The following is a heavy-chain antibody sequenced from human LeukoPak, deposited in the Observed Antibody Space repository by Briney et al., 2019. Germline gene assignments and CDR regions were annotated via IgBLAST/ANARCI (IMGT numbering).Heavy chain of an antibody. V-gene: IGHV3-9*01. CDR1: GFTFDDYA. CDR2: ISWNSGSI. D-gene: IGHD4-17*01. CDR3: ARAGGSTVSHSDY. J-gene: IGHJ4*02. Sequence: GGSLRLSCAASGFTFDDYAMHWVRQAPWKGLEWVSGISWNSGSIGYADSVKGRFTISRDNAKNSLYLQMNSLRAEDTALYYCARAGGSTVSHSDYWGQGTLVTVSS.